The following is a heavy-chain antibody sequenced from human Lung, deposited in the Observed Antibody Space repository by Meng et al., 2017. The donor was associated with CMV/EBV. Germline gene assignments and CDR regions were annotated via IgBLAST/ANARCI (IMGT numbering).Heavy chain of an antibody. CDR1: GYIFTNYG. Sequence: SVXVSXXASGYIFTNYGITWVRQAPGQGLEWMGGIIPIFGTANYAQKFQGRVTITTDESTSTAYMELSSLRSEDTAVYYCATSTTGTTPYYYYYGMDVWGQGTTVTVPS. J-gene: IGHJ6*02. D-gene: IGHD1-1*01. CDR3: ATSTTGTTPYYYYYGMDV. V-gene: IGHV1-69*05. CDR2: IIPIFGTA.